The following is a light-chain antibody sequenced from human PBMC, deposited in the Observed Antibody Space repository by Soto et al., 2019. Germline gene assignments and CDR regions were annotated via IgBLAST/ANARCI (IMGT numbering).Light chain of an antibody. CDR3: QQYSNWPPIT. J-gene: IGKJ5*01. CDR2: ATS. V-gene: IGKV3-15*01. CDR1: QSVSTK. Sequence: EIVMTQSPATLSVSPGERAPLSCRASQSVSTKVAWYQQKPGQAPRLLIYATSTRATGAPARFSGSGSGTEFTLTISNLQSEDFAVYYCQQYSNWPPITFGQGTRLEIK.